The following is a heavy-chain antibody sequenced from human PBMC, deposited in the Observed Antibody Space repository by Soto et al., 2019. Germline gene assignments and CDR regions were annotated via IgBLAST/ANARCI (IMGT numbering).Heavy chain of an antibody. D-gene: IGHD6-19*01. V-gene: IGHV2-5*02. CDR1: GFSLSTSGVG. CDR3: ARFREDSSGWYSRGWDWFDP. J-gene: IGHJ5*02. CDR2: IYWDDDK. Sequence: SGPTLVNPTQTLTLTCTFSGFSLSTSGVGVGWIRQPPGKALEWLALIYWDDDKRYSPSLKSRLTITKDTSKNQVVLTMTNMDPVDTATYYCARFREDSSGWYSRGWDWFDPWGQGTLVTVSS.